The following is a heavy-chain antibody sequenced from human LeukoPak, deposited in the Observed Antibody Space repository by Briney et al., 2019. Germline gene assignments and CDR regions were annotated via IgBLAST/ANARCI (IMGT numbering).Heavy chain of an antibody. J-gene: IGHJ4*02. D-gene: IGHD5-18*01. Sequence: GGSLRLSCEASGFALSDYYMSWIRQAPGKGLEWISYMSSSGHTTYYADSLEGQFTISRDNAKNSLYLQLNSLRAGDTAMYYCARSGYGDFDYWGQGTLVTVSS. CDR2: MSSSGHTT. CDR1: GFALSDYY. V-gene: IGHV3-11*01. CDR3: ARSGYGDFDY.